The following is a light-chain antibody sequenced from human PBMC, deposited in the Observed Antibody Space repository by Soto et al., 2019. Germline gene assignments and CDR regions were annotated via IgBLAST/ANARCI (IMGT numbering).Light chain of an antibody. CDR2: AAS. CDR3: LQDHSYPWT. Sequence: IRMTQSPSSLSASVGDRVTITCRAGQDIRSDLGWYQHKPGKAPRLLIHAASSLQSGVPSRFSGSASGTEFTLTISSLQPEDLASYYCLQDHSYPWTFGQGTKVDIK. V-gene: IGKV1-6*01. J-gene: IGKJ1*01. CDR1: QDIRSD.